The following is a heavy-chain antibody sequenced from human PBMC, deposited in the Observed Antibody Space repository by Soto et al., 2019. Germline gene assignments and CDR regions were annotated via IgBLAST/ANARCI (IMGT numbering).Heavy chain of an antibody. V-gene: IGHV4-39*01. CDR3: ARTIIAARPHYFDY. Sequence: SETLSLTCTVSVGSISSSSYYWGWIRQPPGKGLEWIGSIYYSGSTYYNPSLKSRVTISVDTSKNQFSLKLSSVTAADTAVYYCARTIIAARPHYFDYWGQGTLVT. J-gene: IGHJ4*02. D-gene: IGHD6-6*01. CDR2: IYYSGST. CDR1: VGSISSSSYY.